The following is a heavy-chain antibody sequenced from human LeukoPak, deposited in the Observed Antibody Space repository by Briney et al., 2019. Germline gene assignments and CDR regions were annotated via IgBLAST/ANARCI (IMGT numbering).Heavy chain of an antibody. J-gene: IGHJ6*02. CDR2: IYTSGST. CDR3: AREDCSSTSCYKDYYYYGMDV. D-gene: IGHD2-2*02. V-gene: IGHV4-4*07. Sequence: PSETLSLTCTVSGGSISSYYWSWIRQPAGKGLEWIGRIYTSGSTNYNPSLKSRVTMSVDTSKNQFSLKLSSVTAADTAVYYCAREDCSSTSCYKDYYYYGMDVWGQGTTVTVSS. CDR1: GGSISSYY.